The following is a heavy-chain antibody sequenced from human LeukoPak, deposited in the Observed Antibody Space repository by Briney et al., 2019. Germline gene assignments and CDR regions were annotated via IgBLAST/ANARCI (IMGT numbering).Heavy chain of an antibody. D-gene: IGHD3-22*01. J-gene: IGHJ4*02. CDR3: ATGSAKWLYNY. CDR1: GFTFSSYA. V-gene: IGHV3-23*01. CDR2: ISGSGGNT. Sequence: GGSLRLSCAASGFTFSSYAMSWVRQAPGKGLEWVSAISGSGGNTYYEDSVKGRFTISRDNSKNTLYLQMNSLRAEDTAVYYCATGSAKWLYNYWGQGTLVTVSS.